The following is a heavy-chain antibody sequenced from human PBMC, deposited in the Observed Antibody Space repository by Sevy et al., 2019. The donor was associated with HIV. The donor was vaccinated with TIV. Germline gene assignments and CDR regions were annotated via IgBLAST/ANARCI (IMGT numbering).Heavy chain of an antibody. J-gene: IGHJ6*02. CDR1: GFTFSDYY. Sequence: GGSLRLSCAASGFTFSDYYMSWIRQAPGKGLEWVSYISSSGSTIYYADSGKGRFTISRDNAKNSLYLQMNSLRAEDTAVYYCARDKSYYYYGMDVWGQGTTVTVSS. CDR3: ARDKSYYYYGMDV. V-gene: IGHV3-11*01. CDR2: ISSSGSTI.